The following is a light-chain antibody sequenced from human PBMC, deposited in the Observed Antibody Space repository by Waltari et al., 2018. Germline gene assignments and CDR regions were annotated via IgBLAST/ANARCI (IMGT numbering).Light chain of an antibody. J-gene: IGKJ1*01. Sequence: ETVMTQSSATLSVSPGERATLSCRASQSVSNDVAWFQQKPGQAPRFLIHGASTRATGIPARFGGSGFRTDVTLTISSLQSEDFAVYYCLLYNDWPRTFVQGTKVEIK. CDR3: LLYNDWPRT. V-gene: IGKV3-15*01. CDR2: GAS. CDR1: QSVSND.